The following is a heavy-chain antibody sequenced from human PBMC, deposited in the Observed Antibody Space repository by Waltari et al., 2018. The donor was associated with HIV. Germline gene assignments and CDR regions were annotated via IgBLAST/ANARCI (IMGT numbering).Heavy chain of an antibody. V-gene: IGHV4-39*01. Sequence: QLQLQESGPGLVQPSETLSLTCTVSGGSIISNVYYWGWIRQPPGKGLEWIGSVYYSGSTYYNPSLKSRVTISVDTSKNQFYLRLRSVTAADTAVYYCAPRDYGDYQFDYWGRGTLVTVSS. CDR2: VYYSGST. J-gene: IGHJ4*02. D-gene: IGHD4-17*01. CDR3: APRDYGDYQFDY. CDR1: GGSIISNVYY.